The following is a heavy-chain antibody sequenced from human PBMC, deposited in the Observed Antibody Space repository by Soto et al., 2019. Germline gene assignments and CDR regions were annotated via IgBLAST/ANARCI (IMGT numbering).Heavy chain of an antibody. CDR3: ARERGDSSGWTGFDY. V-gene: IGHV1-46*01. CDR1: GYTFTSYY. CDR2: INPSGGST. J-gene: IGHJ4*02. Sequence: QVQLVQSGAEVKKPGASVKVSCKASGYTFTSYYMHWVRQAPGQGLEWMRIINPSGGSTSYAQKFQGRVTMTRDTSTRTVYMERNSLRSEDTAVYYCARERGDSSGWTGFDYWGQGTLVSVSS. D-gene: IGHD6-25*01.